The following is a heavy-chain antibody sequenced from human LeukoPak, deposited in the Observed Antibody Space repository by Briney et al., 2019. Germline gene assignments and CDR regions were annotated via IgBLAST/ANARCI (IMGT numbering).Heavy chain of an antibody. J-gene: IGHJ5*02. D-gene: IGHD2/OR15-2a*01. CDR1: GGSFSGYY. V-gene: IGHV4-34*01. CDR2: INHSGST. Sequence: PSETLSLTCAVYGGSFSGYYWSWIRQPPGKGLEWIGEINHSGSTNYNPSLKSRVTISVDTSKNQFSLKLSSVTAADTAVYYCARDGLLHNWFDPWGQGTLVTVSS. CDR3: ARDGLLHNWFDP.